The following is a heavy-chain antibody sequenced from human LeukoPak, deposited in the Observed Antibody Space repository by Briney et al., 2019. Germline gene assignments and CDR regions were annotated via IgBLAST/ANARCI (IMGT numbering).Heavy chain of an antibody. CDR1: GGSFSGYY. Sequence: SETLSLTCAVYGGSFSGYYWSWIRQPPGKGLEWIGEINHSGSTNYNPSLKSRVTISVDTSKNQFSLKLSSVTAADTAVYYCARGSIVSSGWYEVDYWGQGTLVTVSS. CDR2: INHSGST. D-gene: IGHD6-19*01. V-gene: IGHV4-34*01. CDR3: ARGSIVSSGWYEVDY. J-gene: IGHJ4*02.